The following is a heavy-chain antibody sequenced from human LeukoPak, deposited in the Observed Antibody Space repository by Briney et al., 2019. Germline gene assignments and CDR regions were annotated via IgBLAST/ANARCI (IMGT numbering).Heavy chain of an antibody. V-gene: IGHV4-34*01. D-gene: IGHD4-17*01. J-gene: IGHJ2*01. CDR3: ARESTVTRYFDL. CDR2: INHSGST. Sequence: SETLSLTCAVYGGSFSGYYWGWIRQPPGKWLEWIGEINHSGSTNYNPSLKSRVTISVDTSKNQFSLKLSSVTAADTAVYYCARESTVTRYFDLWGRGTLVTVSS. CDR1: GGSFSGYY.